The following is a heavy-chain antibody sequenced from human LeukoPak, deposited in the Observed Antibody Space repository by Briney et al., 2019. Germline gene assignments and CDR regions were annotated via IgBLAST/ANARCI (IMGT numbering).Heavy chain of an antibody. CDR3: SKDGEWELLEYYYYYMDV. D-gene: IGHD1-26*01. CDR2: ISSSGSTI. J-gene: IGHJ6*03. CDR1: GFTFSSYE. V-gene: IGHV3-48*03. Sequence: GGSLRLSCAASGFTFSSYEMNWVRQAPGKGLEWVSYISSSGSTIYYADSVKGRFTISRDNSKNTLYLQMNSLRAEDTAVYYCSKDGEWELLEYYYYYMDVWGKGTTVTISS.